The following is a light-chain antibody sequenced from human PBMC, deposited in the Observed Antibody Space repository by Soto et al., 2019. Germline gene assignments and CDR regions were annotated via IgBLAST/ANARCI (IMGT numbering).Light chain of an antibody. V-gene: IGKV3-15*01. Sequence: EIVMTQSPATLSVSPGERATLSCRASQSVSSNLAWYQQKPGQAPRLLIYGASTKATGIRARFSGSGSGTEFTLTISSLPSEDYAFDYGQQYNNWLGTFGQGTKLEIK. CDR1: QSVSSN. CDR2: GAS. CDR3: QQYNNWLGT. J-gene: IGKJ1*01.